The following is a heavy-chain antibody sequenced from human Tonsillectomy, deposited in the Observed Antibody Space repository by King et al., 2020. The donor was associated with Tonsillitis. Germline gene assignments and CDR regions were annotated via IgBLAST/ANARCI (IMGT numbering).Heavy chain of an antibody. CDR2: ISGSGATT. V-gene: IGHV3-23*04. D-gene: IGHD3-22*01. CDR1: GFTFSTYS. CDR3: VKEIYPDNSGCSCTRDAFDM. Sequence: VQLVESGGGLVQPGGALSLSCAASGFTFSTYSMDWVRQAPGRGLEGVSAISGSGATTYYAGSVKGRFTISRDNSRKTLYLHINSLRADDTSSDFCVKEIYPDNSGCSCTRDAFDMWGLGTMLTVSS. J-gene: IGHJ3*02.